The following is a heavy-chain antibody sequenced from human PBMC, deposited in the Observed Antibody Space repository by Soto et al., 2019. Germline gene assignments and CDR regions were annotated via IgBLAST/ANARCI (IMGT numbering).Heavy chain of an antibody. Sequence: HPGGSLRLSCAASGFTFSSYGMHWVRQSPGKGLEWVAVISYDGSNKYYADSVKGRFTISRDNSKNTLYLQMNSLRAEDTAVYYCAILTTVVTDTQAAFDIWGQGTMVNLSS. J-gene: IGHJ3*02. CDR3: AILTTVVTDTQAAFDI. V-gene: IGHV3-30*03. CDR2: ISYDGSNK. CDR1: GFTFSSYG. D-gene: IGHD2-15*01.